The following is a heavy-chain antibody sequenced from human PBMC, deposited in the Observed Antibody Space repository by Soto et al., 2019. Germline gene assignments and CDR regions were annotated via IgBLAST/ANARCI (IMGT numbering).Heavy chain of an antibody. D-gene: IGHD5-18*01. J-gene: IGHJ4*02. CDR2: TTAILGTR. CDR1: GDTLSHYG. V-gene: IGHV1-69*13. Sequence: SVKVSCKASGDTLSHYGVSWVRQVPGKGLEWMGGTTAILGTRDYAQKFQGRMTITSDESTTTSYMELNSLTSVDTAVYYCAAGDSSDTGDHWGQGTLVTVSS. CDR3: AAGDSSDTGDH.